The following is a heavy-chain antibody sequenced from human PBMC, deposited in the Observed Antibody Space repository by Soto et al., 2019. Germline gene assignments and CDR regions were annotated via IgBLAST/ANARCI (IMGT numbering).Heavy chain of an antibody. J-gene: IGHJ5*02. CDR1: GGSISSYY. CDR3: ARNVLRYSAPGFNWFDP. D-gene: IGHD3-9*01. CDR2: IYYSGST. V-gene: IGHV4-59*01. Sequence: QVQLQESGPGLVKPSETLSLTCTVSGGSISSYYWSWIRQPPGKGLEWIGYIYYSGSTNYNPSLKSRVTMSVDTSKNQFSLKLSSVTAADTAVYYCARNVLRYSAPGFNWFDPWGQGTLVTVSS.